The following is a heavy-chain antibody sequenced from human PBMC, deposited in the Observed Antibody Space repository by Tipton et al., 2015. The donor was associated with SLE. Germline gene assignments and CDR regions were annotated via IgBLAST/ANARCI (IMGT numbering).Heavy chain of an antibody. V-gene: IGHV4-59*01. D-gene: IGHD3-10*01. CDR2: IYNSVPG. CDR1: GGSISSFS. CDR3: ARTDYYGLAGN. Sequence: GLVKPSETLSLTCTVSGGSISSFSWTWIRQPPGKGLEWMGYIYNSVPGNYNPSLKSRLTISVDTSKNQFSLRLKTVTAADTAVYYCARTDYYGLAGNWGQGTLVTVSS. J-gene: IGHJ4*02.